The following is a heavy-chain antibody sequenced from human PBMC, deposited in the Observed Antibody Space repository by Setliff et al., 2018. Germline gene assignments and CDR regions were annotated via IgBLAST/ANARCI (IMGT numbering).Heavy chain of an antibody. Sequence: GESLKISCAASGFTFSSYAMSWVRQAPGKGLEWVSAISGSGGSTYYADSVKGRFTISRDNSKNTLYLQMNSLRAEDTAVYYCAKAPQQLVPVFDYWGQGTQVTVSS. J-gene: IGHJ4*02. D-gene: IGHD6-13*01. CDR2: ISGSGGST. V-gene: IGHV3-23*01. CDR1: GFTFSSYA. CDR3: AKAPQQLVPVFDY.